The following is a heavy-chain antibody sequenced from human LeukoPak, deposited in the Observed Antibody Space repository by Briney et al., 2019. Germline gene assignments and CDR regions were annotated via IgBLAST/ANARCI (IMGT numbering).Heavy chain of an antibody. Sequence: GGSLRLSCAASGFTFSSYAMSWVRQAPGKGLEWVSAISGSGGSTYYADSVKGRFTISRDNSKNTLYLQMNSLRAEDTAVYYCAKDFISAGGSKHNPSWFDPWGQGTLVTVSS. CDR1: GFTFSSYA. D-gene: IGHD2-15*01. J-gene: IGHJ5*02. V-gene: IGHV3-23*01. CDR2: ISGSGGST. CDR3: AKDFISAGGSKHNPSWFDP.